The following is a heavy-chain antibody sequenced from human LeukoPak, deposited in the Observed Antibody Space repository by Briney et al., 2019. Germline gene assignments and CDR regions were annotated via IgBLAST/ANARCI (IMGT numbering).Heavy chain of an antibody. CDR3: ANPAIYYDSSGYYQDDAFDI. CDR2: ISGSGGST. D-gene: IGHD3-22*01. V-gene: IGHV3-23*01. CDR1: GFTFSSYA. J-gene: IGHJ3*02. Sequence: QPGGSLKLSCAASGFTFSSYAMSWVRQAPGKGLEWVSAISGSGGSTYYADSVKGRFTISRDNSKNTLYLQMNSLRAEDTAVYYCANPAIYYDSSGYYQDDAFDIWGQGTMVTVSS.